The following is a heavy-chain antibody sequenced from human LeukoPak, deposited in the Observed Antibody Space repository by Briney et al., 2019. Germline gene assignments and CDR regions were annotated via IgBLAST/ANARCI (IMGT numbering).Heavy chain of an antibody. J-gene: IGHJ4*02. Sequence: GSLRLSCTASGFTFSSYEMNWVRQAPGKGLEWVSDISSSGSPIYYADSVKGRFTVSRDNAKNSLYLQMSSLRAEDTAVYYSARTMAFWGQGTLVAVSS. D-gene: IGHD5-24*01. CDR1: GFTFSSYE. V-gene: IGHV3-48*03. CDR2: ISSSGSPI. CDR3: ARTMAF.